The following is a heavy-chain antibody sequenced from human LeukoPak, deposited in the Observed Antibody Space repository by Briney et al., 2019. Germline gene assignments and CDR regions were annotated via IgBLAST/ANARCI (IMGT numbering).Heavy chain of an antibody. Sequence: SETLSVTCTVSGGSISSSSYYWGWIRQPPGKGLEWIGSIYYSGSTYYNPSLKSRVTISVDTSKNQFSLKLSSVTAADTAVYYCARHGGENWFDPWGQGTLVTVSS. CDR2: IYYSGST. V-gene: IGHV4-39*01. D-gene: IGHD3-16*01. J-gene: IGHJ5*02. CDR3: ARHGGENWFDP. CDR1: GGSISSSSYY.